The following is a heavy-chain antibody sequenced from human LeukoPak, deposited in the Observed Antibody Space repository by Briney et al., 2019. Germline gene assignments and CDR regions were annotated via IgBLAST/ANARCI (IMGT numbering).Heavy chain of an antibody. CDR3: ARTIFGVVSYFDI. J-gene: IGHJ3*02. V-gene: IGHV3-7*01. CDR2: IKQDGSEK. CDR1: GSTFSSYW. Sequence: PGGSLRLSCAASGSTFSSYWMSWVRQAPGKGLEWVANIKQDGSEKYYVDSVKGRFTISRDNAKNSLYLQMNSLRAEDTAVYYCARTIFGVVSYFDIWGQGTMVTVSS. D-gene: IGHD3-3*01.